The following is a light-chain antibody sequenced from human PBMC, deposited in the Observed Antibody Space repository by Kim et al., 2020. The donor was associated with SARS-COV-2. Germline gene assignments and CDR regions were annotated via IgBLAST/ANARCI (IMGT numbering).Light chain of an antibody. CDR1: QSVSKRY. Sequence: LSFSPGERATLSCRASQSVSKRYLAWYQQKPGQAPRLLIYGASSRATGIPDRFSGSGSGTDFTLTISRLEPEDFAVYYCQEYGSSFGQGTRLEIK. CDR2: GAS. V-gene: IGKV3-20*01. J-gene: IGKJ5*01. CDR3: QEYGSS.